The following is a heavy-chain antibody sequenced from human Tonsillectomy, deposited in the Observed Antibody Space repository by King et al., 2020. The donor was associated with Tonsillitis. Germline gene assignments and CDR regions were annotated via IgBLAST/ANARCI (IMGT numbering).Heavy chain of an antibody. J-gene: IGHJ6*02. CDR1: GGSISSGGYY. V-gene: IGHV4-31*03. Sequence: VQLQESGPGLVKPSQTLSLTCTVSGGSISSGGYYWSWIRQHPGKGLEWIGYIYYSGSTYYNPSLKSRVTISVDTSKNQFSLKLSSVTAADTAVYYCARENYSNYGRYYYGMDVWGQGTTVTVSS. CDR3: ARENYSNYGRYYYGMDV. CDR2: IYYSGST. D-gene: IGHD4-11*01.